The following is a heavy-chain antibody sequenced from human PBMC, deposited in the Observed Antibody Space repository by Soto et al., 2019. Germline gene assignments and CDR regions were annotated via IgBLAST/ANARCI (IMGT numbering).Heavy chain of an antibody. J-gene: IGHJ3*02. V-gene: IGHV1-18*01. CDR1: GYTFTSYG. CDR3: ERAVAGTGAFDI. CDR2: ISAYNGNT. Sequence: ASVKVSCKASGYTFTSYGISWVRQAPGQGGERMGWISAYNGNTNYAQKLQGRVTMTTHTSTSTAYMALRTLRSDDTAVHSCERAVAGTGAFDIWAEGTMVTVSS. D-gene: IGHD6-19*01.